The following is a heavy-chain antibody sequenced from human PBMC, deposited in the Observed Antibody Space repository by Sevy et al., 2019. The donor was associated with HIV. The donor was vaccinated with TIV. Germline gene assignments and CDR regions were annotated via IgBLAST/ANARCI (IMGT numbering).Heavy chain of an antibody. D-gene: IGHD2-8*02. CDR3: STDPIIVLLVTDGMDV. J-gene: IGHJ6*02. Sequence: GGSLRLSCAASGFTFSHAWMSWVRQAPGKGLEWVGRIKSKPDGGTTDYAAPVKGRFTISRDDSKNTLFLQMNSLETEDTAVYYCSTDPIIVLLVTDGMDVWGQGTTVTVSS. CDR2: IKSKPDGGTT. CDR1: GFTFSHAW. V-gene: IGHV3-15*01.